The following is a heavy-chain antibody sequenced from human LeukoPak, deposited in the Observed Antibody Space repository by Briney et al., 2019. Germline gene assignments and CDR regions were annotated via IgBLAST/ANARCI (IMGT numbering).Heavy chain of an antibody. J-gene: IGHJ4*02. D-gene: IGHD3-22*01. V-gene: IGHV3-23*01. CDR1: GFTFSSYA. CDR3: ARDSHYDSSGYPYYFDY. Sequence: PGGSLRLSCAASGFTFSSYAMSWVHQAPGKGLEWVSAISGSGGSTYYADSVKGRFTISRDNAKNSLYLQMNSLRAEDTAVYYCARDSHYDSSGYPYYFDYWGQGTLVTVSS. CDR2: ISGSGGST.